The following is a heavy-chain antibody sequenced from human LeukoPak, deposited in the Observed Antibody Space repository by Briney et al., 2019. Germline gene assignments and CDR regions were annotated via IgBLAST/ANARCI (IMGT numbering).Heavy chain of an antibody. CDR2: IYTSGST. CDR3: ARGDSNDNDYGDYPDY. D-gene: IGHD4-17*01. V-gene: IGHV4-61*02. J-gene: IGHJ4*02. CDR1: GGSMKSGTYY. Sequence: SQTLSLTCTVSGGSMKSGTYYWSWIRQPAGKGLEWIGRIYTSGSTNYNPSLKSRVTISIDTSKNQFSLYLSSVTAADTAVYYSARGDSNDNDYGDYPDYWGQGTLVTVSS.